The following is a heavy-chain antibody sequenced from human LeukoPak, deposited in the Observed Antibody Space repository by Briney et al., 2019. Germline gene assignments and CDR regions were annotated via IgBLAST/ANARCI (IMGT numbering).Heavy chain of an antibody. D-gene: IGHD3-22*01. Sequence: GGSLRLSCAASGFTLSSYSMNWVRQAPGKGLEWVSSISSSSSYIYYADSVKGRFTISRDNSKNTLYLQMNSLRAEDTAVYYCAKERSYDSSGYYFEGYYFDYWGQGTLVTVSS. J-gene: IGHJ4*02. CDR3: AKERSYDSSGYYFEGYYFDY. V-gene: IGHV3-21*01. CDR2: ISSSSSYI. CDR1: GFTLSSYS.